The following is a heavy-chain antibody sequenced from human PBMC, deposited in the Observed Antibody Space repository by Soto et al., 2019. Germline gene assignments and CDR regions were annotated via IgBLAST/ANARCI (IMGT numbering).Heavy chain of an antibody. CDR3: AKALGELSPESYDY. Sequence: QVQLVESGGCVVQPGRSLRLSCAASGFTFSSYAMHWVRQAPGKGLEWVAVISYDGSDKYYADSVKGRFTISRDNSKNTLKLQMNSLRADDTAVYYCAKALGELSPESYDYWGQGTLITVSS. J-gene: IGHJ4*02. CDR2: ISYDGSDK. D-gene: IGHD3-16*02. V-gene: IGHV3-30*18. CDR1: GFTFSSYA.